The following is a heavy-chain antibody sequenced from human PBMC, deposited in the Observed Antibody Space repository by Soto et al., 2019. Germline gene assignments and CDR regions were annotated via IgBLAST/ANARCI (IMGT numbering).Heavy chain of an antibody. J-gene: IGHJ4*02. V-gene: IGHV3-23*01. Sequence: PWGSLRLSCAASGFPFSSYAMTWVRQAPGKGLEWASGISGSGTITYDADSVKGRFTISRDKSKNTLYLQMNSLRADDTAVYYCAKSLSASPNYFFDSWGQGTLVTVSS. CDR2: ISGSGTIT. CDR3: AKSLSASPNYFFDS. D-gene: IGHD1-1*01. CDR1: GFPFSSYA.